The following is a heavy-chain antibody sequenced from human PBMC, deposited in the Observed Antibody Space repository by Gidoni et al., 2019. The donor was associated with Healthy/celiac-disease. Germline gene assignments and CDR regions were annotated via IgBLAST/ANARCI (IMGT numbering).Heavy chain of an antibody. V-gene: IGHV3-66*02. CDR3: AASKGGRY. Sequence: EVQVVESGGGLVQPGGSLRLSCPAAGFTVSSNYMSWVRQAPGKGLEWVSVIYNDGSTYYADSVKGRFTISRDNSKNTLHLQMNSLRTEDTAVYYRAASKGGRYWGQGTLVTVSS. J-gene: IGHJ4*02. D-gene: IGHD3-16*01. CDR1: GFTVSSNY. CDR2: IYNDGST.